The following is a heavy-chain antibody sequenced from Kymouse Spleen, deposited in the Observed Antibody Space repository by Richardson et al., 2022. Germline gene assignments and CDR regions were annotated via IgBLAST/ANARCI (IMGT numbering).Heavy chain of an antibody. Sequence: QVQLQESGPGLVKPSQTLSLTCTVSGGSISSGGYYWSWIRQHPGKGLEWIGYIYYSGSTYYNPSLKSRVTISVDTSKNQFSLKLSSVTAADTAVYYCATNYYGSGSYYTYFDYWGQGTLVTVSS. J-gene: IGHJ4*02. CDR3: ATNYYGSGSYYTYFDY. CDR1: GGSISSGGYY. CDR2: IYYSGST. V-gene: IGHV4-31*03. D-gene: IGHD3-10*01.